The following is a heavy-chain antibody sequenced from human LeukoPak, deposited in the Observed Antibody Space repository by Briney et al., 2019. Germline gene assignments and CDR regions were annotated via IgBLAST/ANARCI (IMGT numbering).Heavy chain of an antibody. V-gene: IGHV3-23*01. CDR3: VKSRRVGANQRGLFDY. Sequence: GGSLRLSCVGSGFTFRSHAMSWVRQAPEKGLEFVSGIYENGGTTYYADSVKGRFSISRDNSKNTVYLQMNSLRADDTAVYYCVKSRRVGANQRGLFDYWGQGTLVTVSP. J-gene: IGHJ4*02. CDR1: GFTFRSHA. D-gene: IGHD1-26*01. CDR2: IYENGGTT.